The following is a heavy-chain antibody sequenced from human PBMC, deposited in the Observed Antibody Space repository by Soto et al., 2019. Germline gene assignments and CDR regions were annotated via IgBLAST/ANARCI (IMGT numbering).Heavy chain of an antibody. CDR3: ADEGGSYRGGSFDY. Sequence: EVQLLESGGGLVQPGGSLRLSCAASGFTFSSYAMSWVRQAPGKGLEWVSAISGRGGNTYYADSVKGRFTISIDNSRNTLYLEMNGLRGEDTAVYYCADEGGSYRGGSFDYWGQGTLVTVSS. V-gene: IGHV3-23*01. J-gene: IGHJ4*02. CDR2: ISGRGGNT. D-gene: IGHD3-16*02. CDR1: GFTFSSYA.